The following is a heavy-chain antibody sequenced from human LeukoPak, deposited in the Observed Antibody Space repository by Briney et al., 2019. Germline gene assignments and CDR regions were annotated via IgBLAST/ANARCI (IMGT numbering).Heavy chain of an antibody. CDR3: ARATVSGYNGDDF. Sequence: ASVKVSCKASGCTFTSYEIHWVRQAPGQGLEWMGVVNPSGGSTSYTQKFQGRVTMTRDTSTNTVYMELSNLRSEDTAVYYCARATVSGYNGDDFWGQGTLVTVSS. V-gene: IGHV1-46*01. D-gene: IGHD3-22*01. J-gene: IGHJ4*02. CDR2: VNPSGGST. CDR1: GCTFTSYE.